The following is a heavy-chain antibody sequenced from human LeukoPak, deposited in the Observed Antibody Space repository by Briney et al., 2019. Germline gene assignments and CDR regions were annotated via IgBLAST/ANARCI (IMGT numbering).Heavy chain of an antibody. D-gene: IGHD3-10*01. CDR2: IDPYSGGT. CDR3: ARGNNYGSGSLFDA. CDR1: GYSFSDYY. Sequence: ASVKVSCKASGYSFSDYYMHWVRRAPGQGLEWMGWIDPYSGGTNHAQKFQGRVTLTRDTSTRTAYLELSRLTSDDTADYYCARGNNYGSGSLFDAWGLGTLVSVSA. V-gene: IGHV1-2*02. J-gene: IGHJ5*02.